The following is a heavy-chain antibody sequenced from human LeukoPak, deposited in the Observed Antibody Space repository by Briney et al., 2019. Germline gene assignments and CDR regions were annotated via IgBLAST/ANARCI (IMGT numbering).Heavy chain of an antibody. Sequence: PGGSLRLSCAASGFTFSSYGMHWVRQAPGKGLEWVAVISYDGSNKYYADSVKGRFTISRDNAKNTLYLQMNSLRAEDTAVYYCAREDGYDGDYRWFDPWGQGTLVTVSS. CDR2: ISYDGSNK. CDR3: AREDGYDGDYRWFDP. J-gene: IGHJ5*02. V-gene: IGHV3-30*03. CDR1: GFTFSSYG. D-gene: IGHD4-17*01.